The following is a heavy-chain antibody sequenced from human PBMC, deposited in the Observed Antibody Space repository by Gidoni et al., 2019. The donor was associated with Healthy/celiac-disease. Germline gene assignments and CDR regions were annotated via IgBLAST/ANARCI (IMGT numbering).Heavy chain of an antibody. V-gene: IGHV3-7*01. Sequence: EVQLLESGGGLVQPGCSLSLSCAASGFTFGRYWRSGVRQAPGKGLEWVANIKQDGSEKYYVDAVKGRFTISRDNAKNSLYLQMNSLRAEDTAVYYCARDLDYYDSSGYYSSFDYWGQGTQVTVSS. CDR1: GFTFGRYW. D-gene: IGHD3-22*01. J-gene: IGHJ4*02. CDR2: IKQDGSEK. CDR3: ARDLDYYDSSGYYSSFDY.